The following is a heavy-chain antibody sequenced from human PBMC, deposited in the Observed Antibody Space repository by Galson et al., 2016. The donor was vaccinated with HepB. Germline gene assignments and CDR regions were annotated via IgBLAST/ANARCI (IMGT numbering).Heavy chain of an antibody. J-gene: IGHJ4*02. Sequence: SLRLSCAASGFTFSSHWMTWVRQAPGKGLEWVANIKQDGSEKNYVDSVKGRFTISRDNAKNSLYLQMSSLRAEDTAVYYCARTYSSPEYWGQGTLVTVSS. D-gene: IGHD6-13*01. CDR2: IKQDGSEK. V-gene: IGHV3-7*01. CDR3: ARTYSSPEY. CDR1: GFTFSSHW.